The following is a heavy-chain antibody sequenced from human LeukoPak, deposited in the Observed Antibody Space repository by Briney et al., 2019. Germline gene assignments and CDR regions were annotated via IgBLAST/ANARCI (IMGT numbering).Heavy chain of an antibody. CDR1: GYTFTSYY. Sequence: ASVKVSCKASGYTFTSYYMHWVRQAPGQGLEWMGIINPSGGSTSYAQKFQGRVTMTRDTSTSTVYMELSSLRSEDTAVYYCARGYCSGGSCYSVGWFDPWGQGTLVTVSS. CDR2: INPSGGST. CDR3: ARGYCSGGSCYSVGWFDP. V-gene: IGHV1-46*01. J-gene: IGHJ5*02. D-gene: IGHD2-15*01.